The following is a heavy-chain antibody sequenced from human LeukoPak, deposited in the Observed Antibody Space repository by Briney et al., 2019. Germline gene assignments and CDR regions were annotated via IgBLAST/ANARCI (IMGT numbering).Heavy chain of an antibody. Sequence: PGGSLRLSCAASGFTFSSYWMSWVRQAPGKGLEWVANIKQDGSEKYYVDSVKGRFTFSRDNAKNSLYLQMNSLRAEDTAVYYCARDQDYYDSSGYWAEYFQHWGQGTLVTVSS. CDR1: GFTFSSYW. D-gene: IGHD3-22*01. V-gene: IGHV3-7*05. J-gene: IGHJ1*01. CDR3: ARDQDYYDSSGYWAEYFQH. CDR2: IKQDGSEK.